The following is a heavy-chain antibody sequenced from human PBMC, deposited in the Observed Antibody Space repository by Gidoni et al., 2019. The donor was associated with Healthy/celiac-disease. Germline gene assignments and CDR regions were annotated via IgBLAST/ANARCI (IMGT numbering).Heavy chain of an antibody. J-gene: IGHJ4*02. V-gene: IGHV5-51*01. D-gene: IGHD3-22*01. CDR1: GYRFTSYC. CDR2: ISPGDSDT. Sequence: EVQLVQSGAEVYKPGASLQISCKGSGYRFTSYCIGWVRRMPGKGREWMGTISPGDSDTRYSPSFQGKVTISAEKDISTAYLQWSSRKASDTAMDYCASHYYDSSGYFDVDYWGQGTLVTVSS. CDR3: ASHYYDSSGYFDVDY.